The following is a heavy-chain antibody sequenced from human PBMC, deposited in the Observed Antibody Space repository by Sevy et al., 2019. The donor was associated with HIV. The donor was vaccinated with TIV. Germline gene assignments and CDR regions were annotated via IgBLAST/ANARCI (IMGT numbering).Heavy chain of an antibody. CDR3: AGDPAHSSSWYDY. CDR1: GFSFSNYW. V-gene: IGHV3-7*01. CDR2: IKQGGSER. J-gene: IGHJ4*02. Sequence: GGSLRLSCAASGFSFSNYWMHWVRQAPGKGLEWVASIKQGGSERYYVDSVKGRFTITRDDAKNSLSLQMNSLRAEDTAVYYCAGDPAHSSSWYDYWGQGTLVTVSS. D-gene: IGHD6-13*01.